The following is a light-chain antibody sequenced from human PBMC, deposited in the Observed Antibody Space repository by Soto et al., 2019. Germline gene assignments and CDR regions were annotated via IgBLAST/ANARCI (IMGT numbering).Light chain of an antibody. Sequence: SALTKPASVSGAPGRSITISCTGASGDVVGYSYVSWYQRHPGKAPKLIIYDVGKRPSGVPERFSGSKSGTSASLAISGLASEDEAAYYCAAWDDNFSTQVFGSGTKVT. CDR1: SGDVVGYSY. CDR2: DVG. CDR3: AAWDDNFSTQV. J-gene: IGLJ1*01. V-gene: IGLV2-11*01.